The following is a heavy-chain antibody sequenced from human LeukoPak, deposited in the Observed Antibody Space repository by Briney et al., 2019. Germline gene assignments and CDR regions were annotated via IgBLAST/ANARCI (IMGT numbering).Heavy chain of an antibody. Sequence: SETLSLTCTVSGGSISSYYWSWIRQPPGKGLEWIGYIYYSGSTNYNPSLKSRVTISVDTSKSQFSLKLSSVTAADTAVYYCARVYYYDSSGSDDAFDIWGQGTMVTVSS. V-gene: IGHV4-59*01. CDR1: GGSISSYY. CDR2: IYYSGST. J-gene: IGHJ3*02. CDR3: ARVYYYDSSGSDDAFDI. D-gene: IGHD3-22*01.